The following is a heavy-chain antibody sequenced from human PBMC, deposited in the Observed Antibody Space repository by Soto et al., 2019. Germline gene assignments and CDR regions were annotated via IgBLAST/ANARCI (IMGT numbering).Heavy chain of an antibody. J-gene: IGHJ3*02. CDR1: GGTFSSYA. Sequence: QVQLVQSGAEVKKPGSSVKVSCKASGGTFSSYAISWVRQAPAQGLEWMGGIIPIFGTANYAQKFQGRVTITADESTSTAYMELSSLRSEDTAVYYCARSRLYYDSSLNAFDIWGQGTMVTVSS. CDR2: IIPIFGTA. CDR3: ARSRLYYDSSLNAFDI. V-gene: IGHV1-69*01. D-gene: IGHD3-22*01.